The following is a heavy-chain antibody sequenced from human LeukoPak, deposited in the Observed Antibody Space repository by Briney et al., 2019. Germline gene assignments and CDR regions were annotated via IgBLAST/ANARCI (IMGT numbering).Heavy chain of an antibody. J-gene: IGHJ6*02. CDR1: GGSISSSSYY. V-gene: IGHV4-39*01. CDR3: ARPGIAAAGSFGMDV. CDR2: IYYSGST. Sequence: PSQTLSLPCTVSGGSISSSSYYWGWIRQPPGKGLEWIGSIYYSGSTYYNPSLKSRVTISVDTSKNQFSLKLSAVTAADTAVYYCARPGIAAAGSFGMDVWGQGTTVTVSS. D-gene: IGHD6-13*01.